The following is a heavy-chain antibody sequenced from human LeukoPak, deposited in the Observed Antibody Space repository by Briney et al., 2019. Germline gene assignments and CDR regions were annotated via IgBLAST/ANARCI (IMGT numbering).Heavy chain of an antibody. V-gene: IGHV4-59*12. CDR1: GGSISSYY. J-gene: IGHJ5*02. CDR2: IYYSGNT. D-gene: IGHD3-10*01. Sequence: SETLSLTCTVSGGSISSYYWSWIRQPPGKGLELIGYIYYSGNTKYNPSLKSRVTISVDTSKNQFSLKLSSVTAADTAVYYCARGRLYLSRWFDPWGQGTLVTVSS. CDR3: ARGRLYLSRWFDP.